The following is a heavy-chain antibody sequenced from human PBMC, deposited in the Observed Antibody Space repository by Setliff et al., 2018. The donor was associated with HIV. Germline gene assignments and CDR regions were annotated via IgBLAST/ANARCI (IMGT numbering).Heavy chain of an antibody. CDR3: EREKTSEGGGFDAFDI. D-gene: IGHD3-16*01. CDR2: INHSGST. CDR1: GGSFSGNY. Sequence: SETLSLTCAVYGGSFSGNYWTWIRQSPGKGLEWIGEINHSGSTNYKLSLKSRVTISVDASKNQFSLKLGPVTAADTAVYYCEREKTSEGGGFDAFDIWGQGTMVTVSS. J-gene: IGHJ3*02. V-gene: IGHV4-34*01.